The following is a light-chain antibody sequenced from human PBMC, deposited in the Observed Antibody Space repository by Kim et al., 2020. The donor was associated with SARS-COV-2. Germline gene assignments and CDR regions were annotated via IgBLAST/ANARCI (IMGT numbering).Light chain of an antibody. CDR3: QRYNGAPWT. CDR1: QAISKY. CDR2: GAS. V-gene: IGKV1-27*01. J-gene: IGKJ1*01. Sequence: AYIGDRVTINCRESQAISKYLAWYQQKPGKAPKLLIHGASTLQSGVPSRFSGSGFGTDFTLTISSLQPEDVATYYCQRYNGAPWTFGQGTKVEIK.